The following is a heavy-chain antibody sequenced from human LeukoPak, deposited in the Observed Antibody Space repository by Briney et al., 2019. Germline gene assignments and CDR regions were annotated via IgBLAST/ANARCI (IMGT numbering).Heavy chain of an antibody. V-gene: IGHV4-59*01. Sequence: TSETLSLTCTVSGGSISSYYWSWIRQPPGKGLEWIGYIYYSGSTNYNPSLKSRVTISVDTSKNQFSLKLSSVTAADTAVYYCARVRSGYSSGWGLYYYYYMDVWGKGTTVTVSS. J-gene: IGHJ6*03. CDR1: GGSISSYY. CDR3: ARVRSGYSSGWGLYYYYYMDV. CDR2: IYYSGST. D-gene: IGHD6-19*01.